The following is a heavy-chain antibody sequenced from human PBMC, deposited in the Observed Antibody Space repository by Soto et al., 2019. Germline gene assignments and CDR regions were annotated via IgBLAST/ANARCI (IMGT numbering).Heavy chain of an antibody. Sequence: QVQLVESGGGVVQPGRSLRLSCEASGFIFHNFGMHWVRQTPGKGLEWVAVISYDGRNKYYADLVKGRFTISRDNSQNTLYLQMNSLRPEDTAVYFCAKAVNITVREVPPSDFWGQGTLVTVSS. CDR2: ISYDGRNK. J-gene: IGHJ4*02. CDR1: GFIFHNFG. CDR3: AKAVNITVREVPPSDF. D-gene: IGHD3-10*01. V-gene: IGHV3-30*18.